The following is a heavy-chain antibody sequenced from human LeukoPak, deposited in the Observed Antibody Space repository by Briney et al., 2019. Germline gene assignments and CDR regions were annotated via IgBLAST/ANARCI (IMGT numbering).Heavy chain of an antibody. J-gene: IGHJ4*02. D-gene: IGHD3/OR15-3a*01. CDR3: ASDIYLANFWTGYPHY. V-gene: IGHV3-74*01. Sequence: PGGSLRLSCAASGDCFSTAWMHWVRQAPGKGLVWVSRINSDGTTTYYADSVKGRFTISRDNAKNTLFLQMNSLRPEDTALYYCASDIYLANFWTGYPHYWGQGTLVTVSS. CDR2: INSDGTTT. CDR1: GDCFSTAW.